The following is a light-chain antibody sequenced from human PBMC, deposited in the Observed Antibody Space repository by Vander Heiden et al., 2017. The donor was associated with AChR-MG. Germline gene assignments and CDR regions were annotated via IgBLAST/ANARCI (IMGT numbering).Light chain of an antibody. CDR2: SIN. CDR3: ATWDDSLNGL. J-gene: IGLJ3*02. Sequence: QSVLTQPPSASGTPGQRVTISCSGSRSNIGSTSVNWYQHLPGTAPKLLIYSINERPSGVPDRVSGSKSGTSASLAISGLQSEDEAVYYCATWDDSLNGLFGGGTKVTVL. V-gene: IGLV1-44*01. CDR1: RSNIGSTS.